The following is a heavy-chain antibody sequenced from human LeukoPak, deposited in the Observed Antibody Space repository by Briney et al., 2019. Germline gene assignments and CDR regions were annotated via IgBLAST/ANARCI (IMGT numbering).Heavy chain of an antibody. CDR3: ASSRYLYYFHF. V-gene: IGHV3-11*04. CDR1: QYPFNDYY. CDR2: ISSTGTVI. D-gene: IGHD2-15*01. Sequence: GGSLRLSRAASQYPFNDYYMSWIRQAPGKGLEWISYISSTGTVINYTDSVKGRFTISRDRAQTSLYLQMNNLRAEDTALYYWASSRYLYYFHFWGQGTQVSVSS. J-gene: IGHJ4*02.